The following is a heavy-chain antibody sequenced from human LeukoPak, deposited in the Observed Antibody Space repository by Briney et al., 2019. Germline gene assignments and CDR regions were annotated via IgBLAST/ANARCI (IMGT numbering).Heavy chain of an antibody. CDR3: ARDASLDV. J-gene: IGHJ6*02. CDR2: IYYSGTT. CDR1: GGSISSGGYY. Sequence: SETLSLTCTVSGGSISSGGYYWNWIRQYPGKGLEWIGSIYYSGTTYYNPSLKNRVTISVDTSKNQFFLRLSSVTAADTAVYYCARDASLDVWGQETTVTVSS. V-gene: IGHV4-31*03.